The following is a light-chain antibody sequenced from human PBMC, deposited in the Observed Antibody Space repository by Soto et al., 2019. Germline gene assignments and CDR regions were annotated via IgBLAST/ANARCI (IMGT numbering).Light chain of an antibody. V-gene: IGKV1-5*03. CDR1: QSISSW. Sequence: DIQMTQSPSTLSASVGDRVTITCRASQSISSWLAWYQQKPGKAPKLLIYKASSLQIGVPSRFSGSGSGTEFTLTISSLQSEDFAVYYCQQYNNWRTFGQGTKVDIK. CDR3: QQYNNWRT. CDR2: KAS. J-gene: IGKJ1*01.